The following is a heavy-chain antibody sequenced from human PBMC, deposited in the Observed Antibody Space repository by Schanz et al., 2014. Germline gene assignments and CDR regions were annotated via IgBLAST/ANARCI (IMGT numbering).Heavy chain of an antibody. D-gene: IGHD5-12*01. Sequence: EVQLVESGGGLVQPGGSLRLSCAASGLTLSDYWMHWVRQAPGKGLEWVAVIYSGGTTYYADSVKGRFTISRHNSKNTLYLQMNSLRAEDTAVYYCARGGGVATVSNWYFDLWGRGTLVTVSS. CDR3: ARGGGVATVSNWYFDL. V-gene: IGHV3-53*04. J-gene: IGHJ2*01. CDR2: IYSGGTT. CDR1: GLTLSDYW.